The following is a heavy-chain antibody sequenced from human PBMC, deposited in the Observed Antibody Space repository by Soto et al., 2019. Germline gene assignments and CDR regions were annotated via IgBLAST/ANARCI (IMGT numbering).Heavy chain of an antibody. CDR1: GFTFSSYS. CDR2: ISSSSSTI. CDR3: ARDLWELLEYYYYGMDV. V-gene: IGHV3-48*02. D-gene: IGHD1-26*01. Sequence: GGSLRLSCAASGFTFSSYSMNWVRQAPGKGREWVSYISSSSSTIYYADSVKGRFTISRDNAKNSLYLQMNSLRDEDTAVYYCARDLWELLEYYYYGMDVWGQGTTVTVSS. J-gene: IGHJ6*02.